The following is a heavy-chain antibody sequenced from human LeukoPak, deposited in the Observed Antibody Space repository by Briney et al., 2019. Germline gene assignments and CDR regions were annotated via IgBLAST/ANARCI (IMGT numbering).Heavy chain of an antibody. Sequence: SQTLSLTCAVSGGSVISGGYSWTWLRQPPGKGLEWIGYIYHSGSTHYNPSLKSRVTISIDGSNNQFSLRVSSVTAADTAVYYCARSSYHTVTAAFEIWGQGTLVTVSS. V-gene: IGHV4-30-2*01. D-gene: IGHD4-17*01. CDR1: GGSVISGGYS. J-gene: IGHJ3*02. CDR2: IYHSGST. CDR3: ARSSYHTVTAAFEI.